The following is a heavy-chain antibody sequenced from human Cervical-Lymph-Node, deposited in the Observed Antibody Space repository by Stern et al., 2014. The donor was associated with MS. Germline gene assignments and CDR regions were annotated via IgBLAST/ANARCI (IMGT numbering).Heavy chain of an antibody. J-gene: IGHJ4*02. V-gene: IGHV3-48*02. CDR1: GFTFSHFS. Sequence: EVQLVESGGTLVQPGGSLRLSCAASGFTFSHFSINWVRQAPGKGLEWIASITGEGTTSYADSVQGRFTISRDNARNSLYLHMTSLRNEDTAVHYCATLDYWGQGTLVTVSS. CDR2: ITGEGTT. CDR3: ATLDY.